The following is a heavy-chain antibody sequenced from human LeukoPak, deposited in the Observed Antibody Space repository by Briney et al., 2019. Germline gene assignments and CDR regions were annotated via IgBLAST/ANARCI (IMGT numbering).Heavy chain of an antibody. CDR1: GGSISSGDYY. Sequence: SQTLSLTCTVSGGSISSGDYYWSWIRQPPGKGLEWIGYIYYSGSTYYNPSLESRVTISVDTSKNQFSLKLSSVTAADTAVYYCARGMFGSIFRVVTDNDYFDYWGQGTLVTVSS. CDR3: ARGMFGSIFRVVTDNDYFDY. D-gene: IGHD3-3*01. CDR2: IYYSGST. J-gene: IGHJ4*02. V-gene: IGHV4-30-4*01.